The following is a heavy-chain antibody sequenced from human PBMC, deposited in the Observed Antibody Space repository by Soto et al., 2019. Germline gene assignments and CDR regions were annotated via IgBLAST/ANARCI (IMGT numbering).Heavy chain of an antibody. V-gene: IGHV4-34*01. Sequence: QVQLQQWGAGLLKPSETLSLTCAVYGGSFSGYYWSWIRQPPGKGLEWIGEINHSGSTNYNPSLKSRVTISVDTSKNQFSLKLSSMTAADTAVYYCARDSTTVTDDAFDIWGQGTMVTVSS. CDR1: GGSFSGYY. CDR3: ARDSTTVTDDAFDI. D-gene: IGHD4-4*01. CDR2: INHSGST. J-gene: IGHJ3*02.